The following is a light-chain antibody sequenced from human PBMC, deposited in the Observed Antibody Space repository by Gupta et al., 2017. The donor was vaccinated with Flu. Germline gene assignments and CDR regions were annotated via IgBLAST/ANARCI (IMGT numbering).Light chain of an antibody. Sequence: SYELTHPPSVSVSPGTPARITCSGDALPKQYAYLYRQKPVQAPMLVIYKESERPSGIPGRFSGARAGTTVTVTISGGKEEEEADYYCQAADSSGTWVFGGGTKRTVL. CDR2: KES. CDR3: QAADSSGTWV. V-gene: IGLV3-25*02. J-gene: IGLJ3*02. CDR1: ALPKQY.